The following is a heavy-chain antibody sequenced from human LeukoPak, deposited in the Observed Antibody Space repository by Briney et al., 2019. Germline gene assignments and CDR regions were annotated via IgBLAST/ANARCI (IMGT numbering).Heavy chain of an antibody. V-gene: IGHV4-59*12. CDR2: IYYSGST. D-gene: IGHD4-11*01. CDR3: ARGPVTVGFDP. J-gene: IGHJ5*02. Sequence: PSETLSLTCTVSGGSISSYYWSWIRQPPGKGLEWIGYIYYSGSTNYNPSLKSRVTISVDTSKNHFSLTLSSVTAADTAVYYCARGPVTVGFDPWGQGTLVTVSS. CDR1: GGSISSYY.